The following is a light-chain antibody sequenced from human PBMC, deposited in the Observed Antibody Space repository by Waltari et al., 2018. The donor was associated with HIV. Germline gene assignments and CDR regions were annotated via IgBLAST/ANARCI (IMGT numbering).Light chain of an antibody. J-gene: IGLJ2*01. CDR2: DVS. V-gene: IGLV2-14*01. CDR1: SSDVGDYNY. Sequence: QSALTQPASVSGSPGQSITISCTGTSSDVGDYNYVSWYQQHTGQAPKLMVYDVSNRPSGLSNRFAGSKSGNTASLTISGLQAEDEADYYCSSYTRSSTLIFGGGTKLTVL. CDR3: SSYTRSSTLI.